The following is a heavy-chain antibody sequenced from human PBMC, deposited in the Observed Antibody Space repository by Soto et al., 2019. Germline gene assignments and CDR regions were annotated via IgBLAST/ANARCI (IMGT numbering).Heavy chain of an antibody. CDR1: GGSISSSSYY. Sequence: ETLSLTCTVSGGSISSSSYYWGWIRQPPGKGLEWIGGIYYSGSTYYNPSLKSRVTISVDTSKNQFSLKLSSVTAADTAVYYCARFTVVTPSSAIDISGQGTIVTVSS. D-gene: IGHD2-21*02. CDR3: ARFTVVTPSSAIDI. J-gene: IGHJ3*02. V-gene: IGHV4-39*01. CDR2: IYYSGST.